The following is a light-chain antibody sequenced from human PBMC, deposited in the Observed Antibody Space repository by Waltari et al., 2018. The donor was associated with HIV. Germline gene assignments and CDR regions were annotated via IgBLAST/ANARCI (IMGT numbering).Light chain of an antibody. CDR2: EDN. V-gene: IGLV6-57*03. Sequence: NFMLTQPHSVSESPGKTVNISCTRSSGSIASNYVQWCQQRPGSAPTTVIFEDNQRPSGVPERFSGSIDSSSNSASLTISGLETEDEADYYCHSYDSINLLCVFGGGTKLTVL. J-gene: IGLJ3*02. CDR3: HSYDSINLLCV. CDR1: SGSIASNY.